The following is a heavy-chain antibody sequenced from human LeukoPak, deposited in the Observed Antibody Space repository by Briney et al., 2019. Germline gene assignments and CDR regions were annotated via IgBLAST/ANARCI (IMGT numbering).Heavy chain of an antibody. CDR3: ARDWVGFGEFDY. CDR2: IYHSGST. D-gene: IGHD3-10*01. CDR1: GASISSGGYS. J-gene: IGHJ4*02. V-gene: IGHV4-30-2*01. Sequence: PSETLSLTCAVSGASISSGGYSWSWIRQPPGKGLEWIGYIYHSGSTYYNPSLKSRVTISVDRSKNQFSLKLSSVTAADTAVYYCARDWVGFGEFDYWGQGTLVTVSS.